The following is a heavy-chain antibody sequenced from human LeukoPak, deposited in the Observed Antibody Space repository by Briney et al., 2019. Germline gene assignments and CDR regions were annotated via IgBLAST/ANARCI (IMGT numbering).Heavy chain of an antibody. J-gene: IGHJ4*02. V-gene: IGHV4-59*01. Sequence: SETLSLTCTVSGVPISGYYWTWIRQPPGKGLEWIGYISYSGSINYNPSLMSRVTISVDTSTNQFSLKLSSVTAADTAVYYCARESSGWYLDYWGQGTLVTVSS. CDR1: GVPISGYY. CDR3: ARESSGWYLDY. D-gene: IGHD6-19*01. CDR2: ISYSGSI.